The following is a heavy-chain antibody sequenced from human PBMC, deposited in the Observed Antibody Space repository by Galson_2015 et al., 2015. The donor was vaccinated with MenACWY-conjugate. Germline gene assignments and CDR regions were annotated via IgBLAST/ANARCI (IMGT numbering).Heavy chain of an antibody. CDR1: GYTFASSW. J-gene: IGHJ4*02. CDR3: ARRMEAVEIFDY. V-gene: IGHV5-51*03. CDR2: IYPGDSDT. Sequence: QSGAEVKKPGESLKISCKGSGYTFASSWIGWVRQMPGKGLEWMGIIYPGDSDTRYSPSFQGQVTISADKSINTAYLQWRSLKASDTAMYYCARRMEAVEIFDYWGQGTLVTVSS. D-gene: IGHD6-19*01.